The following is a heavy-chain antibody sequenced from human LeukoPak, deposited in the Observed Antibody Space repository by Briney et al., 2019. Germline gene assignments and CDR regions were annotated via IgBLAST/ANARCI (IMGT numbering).Heavy chain of an antibody. CDR2: ISSSSSYI. D-gene: IGHD5-12*01. CDR1: GFTFSTYS. Sequence: PGRSLRLSCAASGFTFSTYSMNWVRQAPGKGLEWVSSISSSSSYIYYADSVKGRFTISRDNSKNSLYLQMNSLRAEDTAVYYCARELYSGYGRFDYWGQGTLVTVSS. V-gene: IGHV3-21*01. J-gene: IGHJ4*02. CDR3: ARELYSGYGRFDY.